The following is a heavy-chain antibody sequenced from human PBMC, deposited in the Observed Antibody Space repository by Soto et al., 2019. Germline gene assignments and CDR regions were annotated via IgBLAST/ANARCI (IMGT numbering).Heavy chain of an antibody. D-gene: IGHD5-12*01. V-gene: IGHV4-30-4*01. Sequence: SETLSLTCTVSGGSISSGDYYWSWIRQPPGKGLEWIGYIYYSGSTYYNPSLKSRVTISVDTSKNQFSLKLSSVTAADTAVYYWGRVSSDIVATISYYGMDVWGQWTTVTVSS. CDR1: GGSISSGDYY. J-gene: IGHJ6*02. CDR3: GRVSSDIVATISYYGMDV. CDR2: IYYSGST.